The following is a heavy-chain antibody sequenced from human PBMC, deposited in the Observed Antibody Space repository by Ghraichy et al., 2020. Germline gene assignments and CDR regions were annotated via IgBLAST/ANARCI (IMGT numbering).Heavy chain of an antibody. Sequence: SCAASGFTFSSYSMNWVRQAPGKGLEWVSSISSSSSYIYYADSVKGRFTISRDNAKNSLYLQMNSLRAEDTAVYYCARDQDGYNWGVDYWGQGTLVTVSS. J-gene: IGHJ4*02. CDR3: ARDQDGYNWGVDY. V-gene: IGHV3-21*01. D-gene: IGHD5-24*01. CDR2: ISSSSSYI. CDR1: GFTFSSYS.